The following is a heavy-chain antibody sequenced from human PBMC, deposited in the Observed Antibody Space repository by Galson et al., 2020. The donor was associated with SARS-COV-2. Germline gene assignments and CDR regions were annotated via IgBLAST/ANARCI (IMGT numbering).Heavy chain of an antibody. Sequence: GGSLRLSCAASGFIFSSYSMNWVRQAPGKGLEWVSTISSRGTYIYYADSIKGRFTVSRDNAKNSLYLQMNSLRAEDTAVYYCVINPVERFFPNWGQGTLVTVSS. D-gene: IGHD3-3*01. CDR3: VINPVERFFPN. V-gene: IGHV3-21*06. CDR1: GFIFSSYS. J-gene: IGHJ4*02. CDR2: ISSRGTYI.